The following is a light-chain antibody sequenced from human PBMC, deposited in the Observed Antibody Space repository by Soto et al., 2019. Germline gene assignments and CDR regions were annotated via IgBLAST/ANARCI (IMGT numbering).Light chain of an antibody. CDR1: YSNIGGNY. Sequence: QSVLTQPPSASGTPGERVVISCSGSYSNIGGNYIYWYQQFQGTAPRLLVYRENQRPSGVPDRFAASKSGTSAYLAISGLRSEDEADFYCFAWDDSLSAGVFGGGTKLTVL. CDR3: FAWDDSLSAGV. CDR2: REN. V-gene: IGLV1-47*01. J-gene: IGLJ3*02.